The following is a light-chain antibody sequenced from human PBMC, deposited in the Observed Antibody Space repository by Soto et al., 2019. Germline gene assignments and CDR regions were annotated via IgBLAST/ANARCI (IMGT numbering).Light chain of an antibody. Sequence: IERSQAPSSLSAWSGDSFTITCQASQDISNYLNWYQHKPGKAPNILIYDASTLETGVPSRFSGTGSGTDFTFTIRSLKPEDIATDYCLQFHNMPTFGGGTKVDIK. CDR3: LQFHNMPT. CDR2: DAS. J-gene: IGKJ4*01. V-gene: IGKV1-33*01. CDR1: QDISNY.